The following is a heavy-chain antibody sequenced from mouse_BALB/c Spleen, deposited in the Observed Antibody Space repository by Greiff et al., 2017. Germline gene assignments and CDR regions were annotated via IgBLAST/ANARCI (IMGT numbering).Heavy chain of an antibody. CDR2: ISNLAYSI. CDR3: AKLGRESRYFDY. V-gene: IGHV5-15*02. Sequence: EVQRVESGGGLVQPGGSRKLSCAASGFTFSDYGMAWVRQAPGKGPEWVAFISNLAYSIYYADTVTGRFTISRENAKNTLYLEMSSLRSEDTAMYYCAKLGRESRYFDYWGQGTTLTVSS. J-gene: IGHJ2*01. CDR1: GFTFSDYG. D-gene: IGHD4-1*01.